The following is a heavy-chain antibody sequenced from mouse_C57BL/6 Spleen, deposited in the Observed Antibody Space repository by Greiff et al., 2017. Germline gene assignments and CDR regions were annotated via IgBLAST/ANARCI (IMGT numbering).Heavy chain of an antibody. V-gene: IGHV1-50*01. D-gene: IGHD1-1*01. Sequence: VQLKQPGAELVKPGASVKLSCKASGYTFTSYWMQWVKQRPGQGLEWIGEIDPSDSYTNYNQKFKGKATLTVDTSSSTAYMQLSSLTSEDSAVYYCASRDYYGSSPYYFDYWGQGTTLTVSS. CDR1: GYTFTSYW. CDR3: ASRDYYGSSPYYFDY. CDR2: IDPSDSYT. J-gene: IGHJ2*01.